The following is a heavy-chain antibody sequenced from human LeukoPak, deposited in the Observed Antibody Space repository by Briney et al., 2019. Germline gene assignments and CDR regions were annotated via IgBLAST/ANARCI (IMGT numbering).Heavy chain of an antibody. Sequence: TSSETLSLTCAVSGYSISSGYYWGWIRQPPGKGQEWIGSIYHSGSTYYNPSLKSRVTISVDTSKNQFSLKLSSVTAADTAVYYCARGTTGNFDYWGQGTLVTVSS. CDR2: IYHSGST. D-gene: IGHD1-1*01. CDR1: GYSISSGYY. CDR3: ARGTTGNFDY. V-gene: IGHV4-38-2*01. J-gene: IGHJ4*02.